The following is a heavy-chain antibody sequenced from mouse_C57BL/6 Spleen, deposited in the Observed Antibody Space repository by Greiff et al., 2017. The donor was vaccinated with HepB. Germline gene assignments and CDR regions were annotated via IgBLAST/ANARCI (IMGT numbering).Heavy chain of an antibody. CDR3: ARPYGSSAGYFDY. V-gene: IGHV1-52*01. J-gene: IGHJ2*01. CDR1: GYTFTSYW. CDR2: IDPSDSDT. D-gene: IGHD1-1*01. Sequence: VQLQQPGAELVRPGSSVKLSCKASGYTFTSYWMPWVKQRPRQGLEWIGNIDPSDSDTHYNHKFKDKATVTVDTSSSTAYMQLSSLTSEDSAVYDCARPYGSSAGYFDYWGQGTTLTVSS.